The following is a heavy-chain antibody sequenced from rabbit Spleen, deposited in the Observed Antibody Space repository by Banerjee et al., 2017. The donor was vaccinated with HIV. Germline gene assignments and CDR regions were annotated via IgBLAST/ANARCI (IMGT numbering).Heavy chain of an antibody. J-gene: IGHJ4*01. CDR2: IYAGSSGNT. Sequence: EESGGGLVQPEGSLTLTCTVSGFSFSSSYWICWVRQAPGKGLEWIACIYAGSSGNTYYASWAKGRFTISKSSSTTVTLQMTSLTAADTATYFCARGYSNGYNNYVNAFSLWGPGTLSPS. CDR3: ARGYSNGYNNYVNAFSL. CDR1: GFSFSSSYW. V-gene: IGHV1S45*01. D-gene: IGHD6-1*01.